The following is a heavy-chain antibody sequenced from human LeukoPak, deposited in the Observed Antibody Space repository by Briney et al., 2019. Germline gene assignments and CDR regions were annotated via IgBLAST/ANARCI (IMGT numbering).Heavy chain of an antibody. CDR2: IYHSGST. CDR3: ARDGYYGSGANYGMDV. V-gene: IGHV4-30-2*01. Sequence: KPSQTLSLTCAVSGGSISSGGYSWSWIRQPPGKGLEWIGYIYHSGSTYYNPSLKSRVTISVDRSKNQFSLKLSSVAAADTAVYYCARDGYYGSGANYGMDVWGQGTTVTVSS. CDR1: GGSISSGGYS. D-gene: IGHD3-10*01. J-gene: IGHJ6*02.